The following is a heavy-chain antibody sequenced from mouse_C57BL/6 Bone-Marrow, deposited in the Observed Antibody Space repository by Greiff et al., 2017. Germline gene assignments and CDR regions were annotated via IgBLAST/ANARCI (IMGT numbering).Heavy chain of an antibody. CDR3: ARLRHYAMDY. J-gene: IGHJ4*01. D-gene: IGHD2-12*01. V-gene: IGHV1-26*01. CDR1: GYTFTDYY. Sequence: EVQLQQSGPELVKPGASVKISCKASGYTFTDYYMNWVKQSHGKSLEWIGDINPNNGGTSYNQKFKGKATLTVDKSSSTAYMERRSLTSEDSAVYYCARLRHYAMDYWGQGTSVTVSS. CDR2: INPNNGGT.